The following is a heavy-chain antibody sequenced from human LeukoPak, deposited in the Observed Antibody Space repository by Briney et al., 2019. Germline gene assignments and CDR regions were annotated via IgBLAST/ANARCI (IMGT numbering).Heavy chain of an antibody. Sequence: GASVKVSCKASGYSFISHYVHWVRQAPGQGLEWMGLINPSGSSTLYAQKFQGRVTMTRDMSTTTDYMELSSLRSEDTAVYYCARDNSVGDIAWWFDPWGQGTLVTVST. CDR3: ARDNSVGDIAWWFDP. D-gene: IGHD3-16*02. J-gene: IGHJ5*02. V-gene: IGHV1-46*01. CDR2: INPSGSST. CDR1: GYSFISHY.